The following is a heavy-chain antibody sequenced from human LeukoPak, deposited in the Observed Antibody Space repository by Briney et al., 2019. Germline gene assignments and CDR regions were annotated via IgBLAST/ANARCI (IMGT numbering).Heavy chain of an antibody. V-gene: IGHV3-48*03. Sequence: SGGSLRLSCEASGYSFSNHEMNWVRQAPGKGLEWLPYINSGGTTKYYADSVKGRFTISRDNAKNSLYLQMNSLTADDTAVYYCARDRPRSDSYYVFDFWGQGNLVIVSS. D-gene: IGHD3-10*01. CDR1: GYSFSNHE. J-gene: IGHJ4*02. CDR3: ARDRPRSDSYYVFDF. CDR2: INSGGTTK.